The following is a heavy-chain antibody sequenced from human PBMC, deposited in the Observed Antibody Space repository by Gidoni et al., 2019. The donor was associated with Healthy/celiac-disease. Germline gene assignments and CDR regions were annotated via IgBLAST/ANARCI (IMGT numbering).Heavy chain of an antibody. CDR3: AKGAHIVVVTPINY. J-gene: IGHJ4*02. CDR2: ISGSGGST. Sequence: EVQLLESGGGLVQPGGSLSLSCAASGFTFSSYAMSWVPQAPGKGLEWVSAISGSGGSTYYADSVKGRFTISRDNSKNTLYLQMNSLRAEDTAVYYCAKGAHIVVVTPINYWGQGTLVTVSS. D-gene: IGHD2-21*02. CDR1: GFTFSSYA. V-gene: IGHV3-23*01.